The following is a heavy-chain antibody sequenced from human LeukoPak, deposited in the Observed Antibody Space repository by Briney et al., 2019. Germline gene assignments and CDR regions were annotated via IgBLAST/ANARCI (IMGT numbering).Heavy chain of an antibody. D-gene: IGHD2-15*01. CDR2: MNPNSGNT. V-gene: IGHV1-8*01. CDR3: ARGIVVVVAATRGKRYYFDY. CDR1: GYTFTSYD. Sequence: EASVKVSCKASGYTFTSYDINWMRQATGQGLEWMGWMNPNSGNTGYAQKFQGRVTMTRNTSISTAYMELSSLRSEDTAVYYCARGIVVVVAATRGKRYYFDYWGQGTLVTVSS. J-gene: IGHJ4*02.